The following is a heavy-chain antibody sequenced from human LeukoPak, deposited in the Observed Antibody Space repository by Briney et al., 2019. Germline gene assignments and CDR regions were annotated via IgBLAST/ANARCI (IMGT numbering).Heavy chain of an antibody. D-gene: IGHD3-22*01. CDR3: ARDSYDSSGIDY. CDR2: IWYDGSNK. Sequence: GGSLRLSCAASGFTFSSYAMSWVRQAPGKGLEWVAVIWYDGSNKYYADSVKGRFTISRDNSKNTLYLQMNSLRAEDTAVYYCARDSYDSSGIDYWGQGTLVTVSS. CDR1: GFTFSSYA. V-gene: IGHV3-33*08. J-gene: IGHJ4*02.